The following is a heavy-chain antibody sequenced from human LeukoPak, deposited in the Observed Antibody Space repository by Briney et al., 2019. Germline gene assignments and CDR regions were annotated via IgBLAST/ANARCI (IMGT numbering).Heavy chain of an antibody. D-gene: IGHD3-16*02. J-gene: IGHJ4*02. CDR3: ARGPTYYDYVWGSYRHECLDY. V-gene: IGHV4-34*01. CDR2: INHSGST. CDR1: GGSFSGYY. Sequence: SETLSLTCAVYGGSFSGYYWSWIRQPPGKGQEWIGEINHSGSTNYNPSLKSRVTISVDTSKNQFSLKLSSVTAADTAVYYCARGPTYYDYVWGSYRHECLDYWGQGTLVTVSS.